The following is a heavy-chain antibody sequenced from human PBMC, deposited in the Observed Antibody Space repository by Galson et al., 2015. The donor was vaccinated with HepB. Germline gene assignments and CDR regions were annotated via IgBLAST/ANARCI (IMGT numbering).Heavy chain of an antibody. J-gene: IGHJ3*02. CDR3: ASAGSGLTSNAFDM. V-gene: IGHV3-9*01. Sequence: SLRLSCAASGFTFDDYAMHWVRQAPGKGLEWVSGISWNSGSIGYADSVKGRFTISRDNAKNSLYLQMNSLRAEDTALYYCASAGSGLTSNAFDMWGQGTMVIVSS. CDR2: ISWNSGSI. D-gene: IGHD2-15*01. CDR1: GFTFDDYA.